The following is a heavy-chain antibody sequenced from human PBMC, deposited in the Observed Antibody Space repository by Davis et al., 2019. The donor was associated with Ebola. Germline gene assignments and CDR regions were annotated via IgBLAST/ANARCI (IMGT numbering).Heavy chain of an antibody. D-gene: IGHD4-17*01. CDR3: TTTTVTTDY. CDR2: IKSKTDGGTT. J-gene: IGHJ4*02. Sequence: GEFLKISCAASGFTFSSYAMSWVRQAPGKGLEWVGRIKSKTDGGTTDYAAPVKGRFTISRDDSKNTLYLQMNSLKTEDTAVYYCTTTTVTTDYWGQGTLVTVSS. CDR1: GFTFSSYA. V-gene: IGHV3-15*01.